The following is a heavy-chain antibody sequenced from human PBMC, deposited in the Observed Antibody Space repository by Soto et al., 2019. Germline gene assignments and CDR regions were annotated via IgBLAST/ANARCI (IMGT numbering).Heavy chain of an antibody. V-gene: IGHV3-23*01. D-gene: IGHD4-17*01. CDR1: GFTFSSYA. J-gene: IGHJ4*02. CDR3: AKDLRGGYYGEGDYFDY. Sequence: EVQLLESGGGLVQPGGSLRLSCAASGFTFSSYAMSWVRQAPGKGLEWVSAISGSGGSTYYADSVKGRFTISRDNSKNTLYLQMNSLRAEDTAVYYCAKDLRGGYYGEGDYFDYWGQGTLVTVSS. CDR2: ISGSGGST.